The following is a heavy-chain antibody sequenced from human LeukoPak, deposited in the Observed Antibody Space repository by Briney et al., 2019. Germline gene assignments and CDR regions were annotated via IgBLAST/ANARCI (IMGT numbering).Heavy chain of an antibody. CDR3: VARWSLFST. CDR1: GFTVSSNY. V-gene: IGHV3-66*01. CDR2: IYSGGST. Sequence: GGSLRLSCAASGFTVSSNYMSWVRQAPGRGLEWVSVIYSGGSTYYADSVKGRFTISRDNSKNTLYLQRTSLRVKPRVVYYGVARWSLFSTWGHGTLVTVSS. D-gene: IGHD5-12*01. J-gene: IGHJ4*03.